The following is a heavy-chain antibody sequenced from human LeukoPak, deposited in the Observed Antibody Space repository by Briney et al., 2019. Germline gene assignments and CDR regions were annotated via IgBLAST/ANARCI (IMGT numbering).Heavy chain of an antibody. D-gene: IGHD2-21*02. V-gene: IGHV3-30*18. Sequence: GMSVRLSCAASGFTFSSYGMLWVRQAPGKGLEGGTDISCDGGNKYYADSVKGRFTISRDNSNNTLYLQMNSLRAEDTAVYYCAKDPAPRCGGDGIPHAFDIWGQGTMVTVSS. CDR1: GFTFSSYG. J-gene: IGHJ3*02. CDR3: AKDPAPRCGGDGIPHAFDI. CDR2: ISCDGGNK.